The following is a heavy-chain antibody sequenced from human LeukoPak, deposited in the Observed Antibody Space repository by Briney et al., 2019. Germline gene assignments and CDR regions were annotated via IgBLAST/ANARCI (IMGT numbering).Heavy chain of an antibody. CDR3: ARDPPRSHSFDY. CDR2: INWNGGST. J-gene: IGHJ4*02. CDR1: GFTFDDCG. V-gene: IGHV3-20*04. Sequence: GGSLRLSCAASGFTFDDCGMSWVRQAPGKGLEWVSGINWNGGSTGYADSVKGRFTISRDNAKNSLYLQMNSLRAEDTALYYCARDPPRSHSFDYWGQGTLVTVSS.